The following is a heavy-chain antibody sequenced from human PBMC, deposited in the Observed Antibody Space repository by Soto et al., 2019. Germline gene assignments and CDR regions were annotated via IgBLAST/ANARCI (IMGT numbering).Heavy chain of an antibody. D-gene: IGHD2-2*01. J-gene: IGHJ4*02. CDR1: GFSLRTSGVG. CDR2: IYWDDDK. CDR3: GRLGSCSRTSCYGFGEY. Sequence: QITLKESRPTLVKRTQTLTLTCTFSGFSLRTSGVGVGWIRQPPGKALEWLALIYWDDDKRYSPSLKSRLTITKDTSKNQVVLTITNMDPVDTATYYCGRLGSCSRTSCYGFGEYWGQATLVTVSS. V-gene: IGHV2-5*02.